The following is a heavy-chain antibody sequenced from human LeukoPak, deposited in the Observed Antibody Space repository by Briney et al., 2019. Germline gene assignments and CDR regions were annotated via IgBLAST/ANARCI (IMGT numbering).Heavy chain of an antibody. J-gene: IGHJ4*02. CDR1: GFTFSSSA. D-gene: IGHD3-22*01. Sequence: PGGSLRHSCAASGFTFSSSAMNWVRQAPGKGLEWVSSISGSGGTTYYADSVKGRFTISRDNSKNTLYLQMNSLRAEDTAVYYCAKGNRITMIVVATGLDYWGQGTLVTVSS. CDR3: AKGNRITMIVVATGLDY. CDR2: ISGSGGTT. V-gene: IGHV3-23*01.